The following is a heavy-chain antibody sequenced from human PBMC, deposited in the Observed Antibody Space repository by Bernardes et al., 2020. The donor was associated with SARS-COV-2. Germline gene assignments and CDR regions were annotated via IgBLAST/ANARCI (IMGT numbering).Heavy chain of an antibody. Sequence: GGSLRLSCAASGFTFSSYSMNWVRQVPGKGLEWVSSVIASGGRTYYTDSVRGRFTISRDNSKKTLYLEMNSLRAEDTAVYYCAKSEWEPGRVGAFDIWGQGTMVTVSS. CDR1: GFTFSSYS. D-gene: IGHD1-26*01. V-gene: IGHV3-23*01. J-gene: IGHJ3*02. CDR2: VIASGGRT. CDR3: AKSEWEPGRVGAFDI.